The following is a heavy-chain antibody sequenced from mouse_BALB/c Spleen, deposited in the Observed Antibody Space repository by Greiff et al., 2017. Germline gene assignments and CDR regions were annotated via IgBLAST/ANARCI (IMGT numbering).Heavy chain of an antibody. CDR2: INPSSGYT. D-gene: IGHD2-14*01. J-gene: IGHJ3*01. V-gene: IGHV1-4*01. CDR3: ARSRGYDWFAY. CDR1: GYTFTSYT. Sequence: QVQLQQSGAELARPGASVKMSCKASGYTFTSYTMHWVKQRPGQGLEWIGYINPSSGYTNYNQKFKDKSTLTADKSSSTAYMQLSSLTSEDSAVYYCARSRGYDWFAYWGQGTLVTVSA.